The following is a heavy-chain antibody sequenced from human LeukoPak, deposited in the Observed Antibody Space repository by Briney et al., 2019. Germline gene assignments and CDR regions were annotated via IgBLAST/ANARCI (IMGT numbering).Heavy chain of an antibody. CDR3: ARDRGNCYGSGSYHYYYMDV. Sequence: SVKVSCKASGYTFTKYAMNWVRQAPGQGLEWMGGIIPIFGTANYAQKFQGRVTITTDESTSTAYMELSSLRSEDTAVYYCARDRGNCYGSGSYHYYYMDVWGKGTTVTVSS. V-gene: IGHV1-69*05. CDR2: IIPIFGTA. J-gene: IGHJ6*03. D-gene: IGHD3-10*01. CDR1: GYTFTKYA.